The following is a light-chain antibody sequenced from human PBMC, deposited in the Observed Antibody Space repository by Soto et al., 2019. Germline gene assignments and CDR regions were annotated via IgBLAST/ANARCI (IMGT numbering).Light chain of an antibody. CDR3: EQVSSFPIT. CDR1: QSISSY. CDR2: DAS. V-gene: IGKV1-39*01. J-gene: IGKJ5*01. Sequence: DIQMTQSPSSLSASVGDRVTITCRASQSISSYLNWYQQKPGEAPKLLIYDASSLQSGVPSRFSGSGSGTDFTLAISSLQPEDFATYYCEQVSSFPITFGQGTRLEIK.